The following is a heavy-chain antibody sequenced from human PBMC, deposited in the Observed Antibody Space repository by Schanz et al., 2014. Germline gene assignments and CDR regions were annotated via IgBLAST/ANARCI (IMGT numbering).Heavy chain of an antibody. J-gene: IGHJ5*02. D-gene: IGHD3-10*01. CDR1: GFTFSDYC. Sequence: QVQLVESGGGLVKPGGSLRLSCAASGFTFSDYCMVWIRQAPGKGLEWVSYICSRRTVKYADSVKGRFTISRDNAKSSLYLQMNSLRADDTAVYYCAKDQLANYRGSGYNWFDPWGQGTLVTVSS. CDR3: AKDQLANYRGSGYNWFDP. CDR2: ICSRRTV. V-gene: IGHV3-11*01.